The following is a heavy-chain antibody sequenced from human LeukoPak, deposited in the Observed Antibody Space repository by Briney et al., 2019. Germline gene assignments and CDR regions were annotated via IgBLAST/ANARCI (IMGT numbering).Heavy chain of an antibody. D-gene: IGHD5-24*01. V-gene: IGHV3-20*04. Sequence: PGGSLRLSCAASGFILDDYGMSWVRQAPGKGLEWVSGVNWNGGSTGYPDSVKGRFTISRDNAKNSLYLQMNSLRAEDTALYYCARDGYNSNGYYYYMDVWGKGTTVTVSS. J-gene: IGHJ6*03. CDR3: ARDGYNSNGYYYYMDV. CDR1: GFILDDYG. CDR2: VNWNGGST.